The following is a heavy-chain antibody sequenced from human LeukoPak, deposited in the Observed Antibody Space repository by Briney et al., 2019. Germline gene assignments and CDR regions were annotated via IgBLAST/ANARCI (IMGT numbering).Heavy chain of an antibody. V-gene: IGHV1-18*01. J-gene: IGHJ6*02. CDR3: ARTNYRITIFGVVEVYYGMDV. CDR1: GYTFTSYG. CDR2: ISAYNGNT. Sequence: GASVKVSCTASGYTFTSYGISWVRQAPGQGLEWMGWISAYNGNTNYAQKLQGRVTMTTDTSTSTAYMELSSLRSEDTAVYYCARTNYRITIFGVVEVYYGMDVWGQGTTVTVSS. D-gene: IGHD3-3*01.